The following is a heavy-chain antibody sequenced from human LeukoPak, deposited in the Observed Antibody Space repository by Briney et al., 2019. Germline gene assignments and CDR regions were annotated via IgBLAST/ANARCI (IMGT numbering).Heavy chain of an antibody. CDR2: INPNSGGT. Sequence: ASVKVSCKASGYTFTGYYMHWVRQAPGQGLEWMGWINPNSGGTNYAQKFQGRVTMTRDTSISTAYMELSRLRSDDTAVYYCAREDTAMAYYYYYMDVWGKGTTVTVSS. D-gene: IGHD5-18*01. CDR1: GYTFTGYY. J-gene: IGHJ6*03. CDR3: AREDTAMAYYYYYMDV. V-gene: IGHV1-2*02.